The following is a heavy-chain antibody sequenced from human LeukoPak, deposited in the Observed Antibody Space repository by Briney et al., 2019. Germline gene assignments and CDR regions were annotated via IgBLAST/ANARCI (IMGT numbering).Heavy chain of an antibody. D-gene: IGHD1-1*01. V-gene: IGHV4-59*01. CDR3: ARGGYGHYFDY. J-gene: IGHJ4*02. CDR2: IYYSGST. Sequence: SETLSLTCTVSGGSISSYYWSWIRQPPGKGLEWIGYIYYSGSTNYNPSLNSRVTISVDTSKDQFSLKLSSVTAADTAVYYCARGGYGHYFDYGGQGTLATVSS. CDR1: GGSISSYY.